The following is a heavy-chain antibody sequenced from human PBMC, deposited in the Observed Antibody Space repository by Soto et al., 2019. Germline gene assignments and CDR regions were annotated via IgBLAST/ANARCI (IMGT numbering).Heavy chain of an antibody. CDR3: AKGGTDSSGWYGFDY. CDR2: ISWNSGSI. J-gene: IGHJ4*02. V-gene: IGHV3-9*01. CDR1: GFTFDDYA. Sequence: EVQLVESGGGLVQPGRSLRLSCAASGFTFDDYAMHWVRQAPGKGLEWVSGISWNSGSIGYADSVKGRFTISRDNAKNSLYLQMNSLGAEDTALYYCAKGGTDSSGWYGFDYWAREPWSPSPQ. D-gene: IGHD6-19*01.